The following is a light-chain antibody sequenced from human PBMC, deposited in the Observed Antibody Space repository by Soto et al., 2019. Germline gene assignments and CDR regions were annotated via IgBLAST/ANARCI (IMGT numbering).Light chain of an antibody. CDR2: GAT. Sequence: QSVLTQPPSVSGAPGQRVTISCSGSSSNIGAGNDVHWYQQLPGAAPKLLIYGATRRPSGVPDRFSGSRSGNSAFLAITGLQVEDESVYYCQSFDSSLSVALFGGGTQLTVL. CDR3: QSFDSSLSVAL. J-gene: IGLJ7*01. V-gene: IGLV1-40*01. CDR1: SSNIGAGND.